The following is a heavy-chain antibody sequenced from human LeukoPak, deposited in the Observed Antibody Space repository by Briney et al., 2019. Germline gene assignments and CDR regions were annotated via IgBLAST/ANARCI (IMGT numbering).Heavy chain of an antibody. CDR2: IYSGGST. V-gene: IGHV3-66*01. CDR3: ARAYAPRYYYYMDV. J-gene: IGHJ6*03. Sequence: GGSLRLSCAASGFTVSSNYMSWARKPQGKGWEWVPVIYSGGSTYYADSVKGRFTISRDNSKNTLYLQMNSLRAEDTAVYYCARAYAPRYYYYMDVWGKGTTVTISS. CDR1: GFTVSSNY.